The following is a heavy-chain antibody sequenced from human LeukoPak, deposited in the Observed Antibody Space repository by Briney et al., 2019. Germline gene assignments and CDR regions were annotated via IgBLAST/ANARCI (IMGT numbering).Heavy chain of an antibody. V-gene: IGHV3-74*01. Sequence: GGSLRLSCAASGFTFSDHWMHWVRQAPGKGLVWVSRINSDMSSTNYADSVKGRFTISRDNSKNTVSLQMNSLRAEDTALYYCAKGYAYYYGPGSNYGMDVWGQGTTVTVSS. CDR3: AKGYAYYYGPGSNYGMDV. D-gene: IGHD3-10*01. J-gene: IGHJ6*02. CDR1: GFTFSDHW. CDR2: INSDMSST.